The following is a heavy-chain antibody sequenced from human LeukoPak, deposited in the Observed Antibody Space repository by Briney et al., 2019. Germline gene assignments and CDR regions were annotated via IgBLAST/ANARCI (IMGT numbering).Heavy chain of an antibody. V-gene: IGHV1-18*01. Sequence: ASVKVSCKASGYTFTSYGISWVRQAPGQGLEWMGWISAYNGNTNYAQKLQGRVTMTTGTSTSTAYMELRSLRSDDTAVYYCARVGAVAGPGGWFDPWGQGTLVTVSS. J-gene: IGHJ5*02. CDR1: GYTFTSYG. CDR2: ISAYNGNT. CDR3: ARVGAVAGPGGWFDP. D-gene: IGHD6-19*01.